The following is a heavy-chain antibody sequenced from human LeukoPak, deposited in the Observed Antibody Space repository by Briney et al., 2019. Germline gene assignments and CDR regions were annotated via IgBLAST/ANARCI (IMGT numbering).Heavy chain of an antibody. J-gene: IGHJ5*02. CDR3: ARDSGSSGWRSNWFDP. D-gene: IGHD6-19*01. CDR2: INAGTGNT. V-gene: IGHV1-3*01. CDR1: GYTFTDYA. Sequence: ASVKVSCKTSGYTFTDYAMHWVRQAPGQRLEWMGWINAGTGNTKYSEKFQGRVTITRDTSASTAYMELSSLRSEDTAVYYCARDSGSSGWRSNWFDPWGQGTLVTVSS.